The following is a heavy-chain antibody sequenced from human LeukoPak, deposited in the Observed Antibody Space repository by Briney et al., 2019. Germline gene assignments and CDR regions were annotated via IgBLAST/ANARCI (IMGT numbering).Heavy chain of an antibody. J-gene: IGHJ6*03. D-gene: IGHD6-19*01. CDR1: GYSFTGYY. Sequence: ASVKVSCKASGYSFTGYYMHWVRQAPGQGLEWMGWINPNSGDTKYAQKFQGRVTMTRDTSTSTVYMELSSLRPEDTAVYYCARGVWGGWYGNYYYMDVWGKGTTVTISS. CDR3: ARGVWGGWYGNYYYMDV. CDR2: INPNSGDT. V-gene: IGHV1-2*02.